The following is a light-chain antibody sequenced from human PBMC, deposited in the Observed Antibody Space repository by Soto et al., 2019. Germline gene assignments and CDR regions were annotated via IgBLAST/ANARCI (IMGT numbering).Light chain of an antibody. CDR1: QSGSSSY. CDR3: QHYGSPIT. Sequence: EIVLTQSPGTLSLSPGERATLSCRASQSGSSSYLAWYQQKTGQAPRLLIYGASIRATGIPDRFSGSGSGTDFTLSISRLEPEDFAVYYCQHYGSPITFGPGTKVDIK. V-gene: IGKV3-20*01. CDR2: GAS. J-gene: IGKJ3*01.